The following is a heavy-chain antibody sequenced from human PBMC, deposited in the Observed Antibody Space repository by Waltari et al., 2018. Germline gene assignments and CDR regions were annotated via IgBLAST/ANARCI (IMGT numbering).Heavy chain of an antibody. CDR3: ARGLGSRYSSSWYKGSWFDP. J-gene: IGHJ5*02. CDR1: GGSFSGYS. CDR2: INQSGRT. V-gene: IGHV4-34*01. D-gene: IGHD6-13*01. Sequence: QVQLQQWGAGLLKPSETLSLTCAVYGGSFSGYSWSWIRPPPGKGLEGIGEINQSGRTNYNPARKGRVTISVDTSKNQFSLKLSSVTAAETAVYYCARGLGSRYSSSWYKGSWFDPWGQGTLVTVSS.